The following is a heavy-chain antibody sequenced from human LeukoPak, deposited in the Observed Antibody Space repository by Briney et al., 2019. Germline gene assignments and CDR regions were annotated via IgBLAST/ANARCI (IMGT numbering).Heavy chain of an antibody. D-gene: IGHD5-18*01. CDR2: ISGSGGST. J-gene: IGHJ4*02. CDR1: GFTFSSYA. Sequence: GGSLRLSCAASGFTFSSYAMSWVRQAPGKGLEWVSAISGSGGSTYYADSVKGWFTISRDNSKNTLYLQMNSLRAEDTAVYYCAKEIGGYSYGWVDYWGQGTLVTVSS. CDR3: AKEIGGYSYGWVDY. V-gene: IGHV3-23*01.